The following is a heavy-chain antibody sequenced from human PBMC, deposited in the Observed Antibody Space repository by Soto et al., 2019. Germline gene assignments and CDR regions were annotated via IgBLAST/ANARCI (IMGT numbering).Heavy chain of an antibody. Sequence: PSETLSLTCTFSCGSIISSRYYWGWIRQPPGKGLEWIGGIYYSGNTYYNPSLKSRVTISVDTSENQFSLKLSSVTAADTAVYYCARIALVVGATGYFDYWGQGTLVTVSS. CDR3: ARIALVVGATGYFDY. J-gene: IGHJ4*02. CDR2: IYYSGNT. V-gene: IGHV4-39*01. D-gene: IGHD2-15*01. CDR1: CGSIISSRYY.